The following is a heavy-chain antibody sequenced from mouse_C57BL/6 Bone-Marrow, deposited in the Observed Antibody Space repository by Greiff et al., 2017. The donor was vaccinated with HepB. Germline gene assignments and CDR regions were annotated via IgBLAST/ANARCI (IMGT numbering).Heavy chain of an antibody. CDR3: ARDVNFDV. CDR2: SRNKANDYTT. V-gene: IGHV7-1*01. CDR1: GFTFSDFY. J-gene: IGHJ1*03. Sequence: EVNVVESGGGLVQSGRSLRLSCATSGFTFSDFYMEWVRQAPGKGLEWIAASRNKANDYTTEYSASVKGRFIVSRDTSQSILYLQMNALRAEDTAIYYCARDVNFDVWGTGTTVTVSS.